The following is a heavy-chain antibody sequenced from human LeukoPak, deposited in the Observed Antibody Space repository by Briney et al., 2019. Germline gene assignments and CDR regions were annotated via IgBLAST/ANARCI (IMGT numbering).Heavy chain of an antibody. V-gene: IGHV3-66*01. D-gene: IGHD3-10*01. CDR1: GFTVTSNY. CDR3: ARGQIYGTGSYFFDH. J-gene: IGHJ4*02. CDR2: IYTDGRT. Sequence: PGGSLRLSCAASGFTVTSNYMSWVRQTPGQRRLEWVSVIYTDGRTFYTGSVTGRFTISRDNSKNTLYLQMNSLRAEDTAVYYCARGQIYGTGSYFFDHWGQGTLVTVSS.